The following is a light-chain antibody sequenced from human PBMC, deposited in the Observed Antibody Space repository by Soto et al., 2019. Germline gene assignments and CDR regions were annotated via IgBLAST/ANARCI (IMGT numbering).Light chain of an antibody. CDR3: QAWDSSTGV. CDR2: QDS. CDR1: KLGDKY. Sequence: SYELTLRPSVSVSPGQTASITCSGHKLGDKYACWYQQKPGQSPVLVIYQDSKRPSGIPERFSGSNSGNTATLTISGTQAMDEADYYCQAWDSSTGVFGGGTKLTVL. J-gene: IGLJ2*01. V-gene: IGLV3-1*01.